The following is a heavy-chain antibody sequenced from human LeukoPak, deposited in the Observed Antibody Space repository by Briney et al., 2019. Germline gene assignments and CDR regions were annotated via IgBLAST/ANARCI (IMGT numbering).Heavy chain of an antibody. V-gene: IGHV3-49*03. CDR2: IRSKAYGGTT. CDR3: SSSGWSIDY. D-gene: IGHD6-19*01. CDR1: GFTFGDYA. Sequence: GGSLRFSCTASGFTFGDYAMSWFRQAPGKGLEWVGFIRSKAYGGTTEYAASVKGRFTISRDDSKGIAYLQTNSLKTEDTAVYYCSSSGWSIDYWGQGTLVTVSS. J-gene: IGHJ4*02.